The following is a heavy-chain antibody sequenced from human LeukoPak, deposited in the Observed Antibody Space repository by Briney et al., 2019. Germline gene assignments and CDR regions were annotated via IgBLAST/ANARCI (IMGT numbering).Heavy chain of an antibody. CDR3: ARLAGGTTGATDS. CDR1: GFNFSYYA. V-gene: IGHV3-33*01. Sequence: GGSLRLSCTASGFNFSYYAMHWVRQAPGKGLAWVALIWFDGSNEYYEDSVKGRFTISRDNSKDTVFLQMNSLTVDDTAVYFCARLAGGTTGATDSWGQGSLVSVS. CDR2: IWFDGSNE. D-gene: IGHD1-26*01. J-gene: IGHJ5*02.